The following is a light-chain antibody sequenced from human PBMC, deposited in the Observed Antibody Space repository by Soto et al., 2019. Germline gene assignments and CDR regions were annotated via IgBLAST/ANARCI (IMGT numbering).Light chain of an antibody. J-gene: IGKJ3*01. V-gene: IGKV3-11*01. CDR3: QQRTNWPLT. CDR1: QSVSSY. Sequence: EIVLTQSPTTLSLSPGERATLSCRASQSVSSYLAWYQQKPGQAPRLLIYDASNRSTGIPARFSGSGSGTDFTLTISSFEPEDFAVYYCQQRTNWPLTFGPGTKVEIK. CDR2: DAS.